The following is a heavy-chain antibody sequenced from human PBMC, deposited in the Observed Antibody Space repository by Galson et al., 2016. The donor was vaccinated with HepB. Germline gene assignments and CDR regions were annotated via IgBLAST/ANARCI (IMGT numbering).Heavy chain of an antibody. Sequence: SETLSLTCSVSGGPVNSGDYQWSWIRQPPGKALEWIGYVSYTGPTNYNPPLKSRITMSIDTSKNQFSLKLKSVTAADTAVYFCARERWIQSEPCFDYWGQGALVTVSS. J-gene: IGHJ4*02. CDR1: GGPVNSGDYQ. CDR3: ARERWIQSEPCFDY. D-gene: IGHD5-18*01. V-gene: IGHV4-61*08. CDR2: VSYTGPT.